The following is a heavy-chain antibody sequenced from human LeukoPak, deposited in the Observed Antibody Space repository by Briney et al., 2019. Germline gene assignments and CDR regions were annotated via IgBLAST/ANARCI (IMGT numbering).Heavy chain of an antibody. D-gene: IGHD4/OR15-4a*01. Sequence: SQTLSLTCTVSGGSISTGGYYWSWIRQHPGKGLEYIGYIYYRGSTYYSPSLKSRLTISLDTPNNQFSLKLRSVTAADTAVYYCARATDYGDSYYFDHWGQGTPVTVSS. J-gene: IGHJ4*02. CDR3: ARATDYGDSYYFDH. CDR2: IYYRGST. V-gene: IGHV4-31*03. CDR1: GGSISTGGYY.